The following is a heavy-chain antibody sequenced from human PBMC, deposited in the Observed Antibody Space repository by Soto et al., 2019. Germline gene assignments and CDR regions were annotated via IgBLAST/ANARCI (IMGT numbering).Heavy chain of an antibody. CDR1: GFTFSRYA. CDR3: AKNPGSRSYYYYYMDV. CDR2: ISGSGDST. Sequence: EVQLLESGGGLVQPGGSLRLSCAASGFTFSRYAMSWVRQAPGKGLEWVSAISGSGDSTYYADSVKGRFTISRDNSKNTVYLQLNSPRAEDKDVYYCAKNPGSRSYYYYYMDVWGKGTTVTVSS. V-gene: IGHV3-23*01. D-gene: IGHD6-13*01. J-gene: IGHJ6*03.